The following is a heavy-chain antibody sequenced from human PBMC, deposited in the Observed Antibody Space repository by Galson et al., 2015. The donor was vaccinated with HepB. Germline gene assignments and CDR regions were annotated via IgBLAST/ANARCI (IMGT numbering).Heavy chain of an antibody. CDR3: AKNYVEYSRYYFDY. CDR1: GFTFSNYP. CDR2: ISYDGINK. D-gene: IGHD2/OR15-2a*01. J-gene: IGHJ4*02. Sequence: SLRLSCAPSGFTFSNYPMHWVRQAPGKGLEWVAVISYDGINKYYADSVKGRFTISRDNSKTTLYLQMNSLRAEDTAAYYCAKNYVEYSRYYFDYWGQGTLVTVPS. V-gene: IGHV3-30*04.